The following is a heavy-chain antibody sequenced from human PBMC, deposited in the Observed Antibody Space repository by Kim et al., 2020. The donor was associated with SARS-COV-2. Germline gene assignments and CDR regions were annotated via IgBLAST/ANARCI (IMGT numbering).Heavy chain of an antibody. V-gene: IGHV7-4-1*02. CDR1: GYTFTSYA. J-gene: IGHJ5*02. CDR3: ARDPHHRPYGDYEWGGWFDP. Sequence: ASVKVSCKASGYTFTSYAMNWVRQAPGQGLEWMGWINTNTGNPTYAQGFTGRFVFSLDTSVSTAYLQISSLKAEDTAVYYCARDPHHRPYGDYEWGGWFDPWGQGTLVTVSS. D-gene: IGHD4-17*01. CDR2: INTNTGNP.